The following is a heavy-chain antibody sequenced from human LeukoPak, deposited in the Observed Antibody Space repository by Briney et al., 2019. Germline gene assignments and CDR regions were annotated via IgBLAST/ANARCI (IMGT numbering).Heavy chain of an antibody. CDR2: IYPSDSDT. J-gene: IGHJ4*02. CDR3: ARHSSAGLITPFDY. Sequence: GESLKISCKASGYSFTNYWIGWVRQLPGKGLEWMGVIYPSDSDTTYSSAFQGQVTISVDKSISTAYLQWSSLKASDTAMYYCARHSSAGLITPFDYWGQGTLVTVSS. D-gene: IGHD3/OR15-3a*01. CDR1: GYSFTNYW. V-gene: IGHV5-51*01.